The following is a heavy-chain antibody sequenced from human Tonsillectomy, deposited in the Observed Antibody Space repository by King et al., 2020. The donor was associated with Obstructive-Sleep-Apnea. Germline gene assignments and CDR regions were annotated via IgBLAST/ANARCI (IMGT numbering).Heavy chain of an antibody. V-gene: IGHV4-31*03. D-gene: IGHD2-21*02. CDR1: GGSLSSGGYY. J-gene: IGHJ5*02. CDR3: ARGRSIVVVTYNWFDP. Sequence: VQLQESGPGLVKPSQTLSLTCTVSGGSLSSGGYYWSWIRQHPGKGLEWIGYLYYSGSTYYNPSLKSRVTISVATSKNQFSLKLSSVTAAATAVYYCARGRSIVVVTYNWFDPWGQGTLVTVSS. CDR2: LYYSGST.